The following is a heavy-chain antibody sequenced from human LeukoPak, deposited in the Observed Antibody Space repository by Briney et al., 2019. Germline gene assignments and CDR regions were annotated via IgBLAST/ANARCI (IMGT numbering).Heavy chain of an antibody. CDR3: ARSSIIAAAGPYYFDY. J-gene: IGHJ4*02. D-gene: IGHD6-13*01. Sequence: GASVKVSCKASGGTFSSYAISWVRQAPGQGLECMGGIIPIFGTANYAQKFQGRVTITADESTSTAYMELSSLRSEDTAVYYCARSSIIAAAGPYYFDYWGQGTLVTVSS. CDR2: IIPIFGTA. V-gene: IGHV1-69*13. CDR1: GGTFSSYA.